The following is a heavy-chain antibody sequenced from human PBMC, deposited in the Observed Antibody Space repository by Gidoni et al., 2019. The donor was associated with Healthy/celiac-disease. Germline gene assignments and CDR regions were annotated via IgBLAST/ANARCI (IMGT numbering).Heavy chain of an antibody. CDR3: ARVADYGDNPYYGMDV. Sequence: ELQLVESGGGLVQPGGSLRLSCAASGFTFSRYEMNWVRQAPGQGLEWVSYISSRGSTIYYADSVKGRFTISRDNAKNSLYLQMNSLRAEDTAVYYCARVADYGDNPYYGMDVWGQGTTVTVSS. CDR1: GFTFSRYE. CDR2: ISSRGSTI. D-gene: IGHD4-17*01. V-gene: IGHV3-48*03. J-gene: IGHJ6*02.